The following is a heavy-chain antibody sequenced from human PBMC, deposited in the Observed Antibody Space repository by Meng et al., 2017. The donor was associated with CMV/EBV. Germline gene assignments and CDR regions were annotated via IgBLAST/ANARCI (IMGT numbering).Heavy chain of an antibody. CDR1: GYSFTSYW. CDR3: ARLGGVPAAGVIYRGHWFDP. Sequence: KVSCKGSGYSFTSYWIGWVRQMPGKGLVWMGIIYPGDSDTRYSPSFQGQVTISADKSISTAYLQWSSLKASDTAMYYCARLGGVPAAGVIYRGHWFDPWGQGTLVTVSS. V-gene: IGHV5-51*01. D-gene: IGHD2-2*01. CDR2: IYPGDSDT. J-gene: IGHJ5*02.